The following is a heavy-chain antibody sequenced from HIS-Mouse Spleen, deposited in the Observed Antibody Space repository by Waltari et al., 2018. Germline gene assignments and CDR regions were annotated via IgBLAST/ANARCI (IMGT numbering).Heavy chain of an antibody. D-gene: IGHD6-13*01. CDR3: ARDRSSSWYAFDI. CDR1: GYTFNGYY. Sequence: QVQLVQSGAEVRKPGASVKVSCTASGYTFNGYYTNWVRQAPGQGLEWMGWINPNSGGTNYAQKFQGRVTMTRDTSISTAYMELSRLRSDDTAVYYCARDRSSSWYAFDIWGQGTMVTVSS. V-gene: IGHV1-2*02. CDR2: INPNSGGT. J-gene: IGHJ3*02.